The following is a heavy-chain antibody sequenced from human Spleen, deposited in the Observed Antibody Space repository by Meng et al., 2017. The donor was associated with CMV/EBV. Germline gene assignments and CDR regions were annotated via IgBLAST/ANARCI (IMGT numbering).Heavy chain of an antibody. V-gene: IGHV4-59*01. Sequence: SETLSLTCTVSGGSISTYYWSWLRQSPGKGLEWIGYIYSSGSTNYNPSLKSRVTISVDTSKNQFSLKVSSVTAADTAVYYCASTAGGYYDFWSGWFDPWGQGTLVTVSS. CDR1: GGSISTYY. CDR2: IYSSGST. CDR3: ASTAGGYYDFWSGWFDP. D-gene: IGHD3-3*01. J-gene: IGHJ5*02.